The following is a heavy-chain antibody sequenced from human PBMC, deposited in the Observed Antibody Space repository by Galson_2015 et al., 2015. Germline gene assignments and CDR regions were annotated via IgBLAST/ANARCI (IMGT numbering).Heavy chain of an antibody. CDR3: ARDGGDGWFDP. J-gene: IGHJ5*02. Sequence: QSGAEVKKPGESLMISCEASGYNFNIYWIGWARQMPGKGLEWMGIIYPGDSDTRYSPSFQGQVSISVDKSISTAYLQWDSLKASDTAMYYCARDGGDGWFDPWGQGTLVTVSS. V-gene: IGHV5-51*01. D-gene: IGHD3-10*01. CDR1: GYNFNIYW. CDR2: IYPGDSDT.